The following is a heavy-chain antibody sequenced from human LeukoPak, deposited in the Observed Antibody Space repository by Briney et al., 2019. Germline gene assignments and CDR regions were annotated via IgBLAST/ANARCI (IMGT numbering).Heavy chain of an antibody. J-gene: IGHJ4*02. CDR2: IDPSDSYT. Sequence: GASLRISFKGSGSSFTSYWISWVRQMPGKGLEWMGRIDPSDSYTNYSPSFQGHVTISADKSISTAYLQWSSLKASDTAMYYCARQGGDHFDYWGQGTLVTVSS. D-gene: IGHD2-21*02. CDR3: ARQGGDHFDY. CDR1: GSSFTSYW. V-gene: IGHV5-10-1*01.